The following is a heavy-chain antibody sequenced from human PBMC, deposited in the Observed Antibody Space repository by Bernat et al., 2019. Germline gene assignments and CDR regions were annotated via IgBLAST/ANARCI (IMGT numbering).Heavy chain of an antibody. D-gene: IGHD6-13*01. J-gene: IGHJ4*02. CDR3: ARHLGSSSWYTNY. V-gene: IGHV5-10-1*03. Sequence: EVQLVQSGAEVKKPGESLRISCKGSGYSFTSYWISWVRQMPGKGLEWMGRMDPSDSYTNYSPSFQNNVTISADKSISTAYTQWSCRKASDTAMYYCARHLGSSSWYTNYWGQGTLVTVSS. CDR1: GYSFTSYW. CDR2: MDPSDSYT.